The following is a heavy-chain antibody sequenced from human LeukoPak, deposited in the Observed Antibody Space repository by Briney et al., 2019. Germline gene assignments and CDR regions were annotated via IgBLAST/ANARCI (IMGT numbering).Heavy chain of an antibody. CDR1: SVSISTSNYY. J-gene: IGHJ4*02. CDR2: IFYSGST. CDR3: ARLYGSGSSLYFDY. V-gene: IGHV4-39*07. Sequence: SETLSLTCTVSSVSISTSNYYWGWVRQPPGKALEWIGNIFYSGSTYYSPSLKSRVTISLDTSRNQFSLKLSSVTAADTAVYYCARLYGSGSSLYFDYWGQGTLVTVSS. D-gene: IGHD3-10*01.